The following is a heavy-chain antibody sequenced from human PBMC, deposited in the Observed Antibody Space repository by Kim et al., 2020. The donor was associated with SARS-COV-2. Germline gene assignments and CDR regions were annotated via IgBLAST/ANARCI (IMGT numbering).Heavy chain of an antibody. Sequence: SETLSLTCAVYGGSFSGYYWSWIRQPPGKGLEWIGEINHSGSTNYNPSLKSRVTISVDTSKNQFSLKLSSVTAADTAVYYCARSANYGDYRGLFDYWGQGTLVTVSS. V-gene: IGHV4-34*01. CDR3: ARSANYGDYRGLFDY. J-gene: IGHJ4*02. CDR2: INHSGST. CDR1: GGSFSGYY. D-gene: IGHD4-17*01.